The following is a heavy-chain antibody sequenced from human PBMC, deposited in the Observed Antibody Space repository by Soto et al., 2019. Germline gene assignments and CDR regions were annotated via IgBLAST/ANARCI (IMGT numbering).Heavy chain of an antibody. J-gene: IGHJ5*02. V-gene: IGHV3-48*02. CDR3: AREGGPLNWFDP. CDR1: GFTFSSYN. Sequence: EVQLVESGGGWVQPAGSLRLSCAASGFTFSSYNMNWVRQAPGKGLAWVSYISSSSSTIYSADSEKGRSTTSRDNARNSLYLQMNSLRDADTAVYYCAREGGPLNWFDPWGQRTLVTVS. CDR2: ISSSSSTI.